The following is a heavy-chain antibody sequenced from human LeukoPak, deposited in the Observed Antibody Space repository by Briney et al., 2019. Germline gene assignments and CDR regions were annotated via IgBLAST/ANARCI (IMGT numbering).Heavy chain of an antibody. CDR1: GGSISSYY. V-gene: IGHV4-38-2*02. CDR3: ARFSGEGSDFDY. Sequence: SETLSLTCTVSGGSISSYYWSWIRQPPGKGLEWIGSIYHSGSTYYNPSLKSRVTISVDTSKNQFSLKLSSVTAADTAVYYCARFSGEGSDFDYWGQGTLVTVSS. CDR2: IYHSGST. J-gene: IGHJ4*02. D-gene: IGHD3-10*01.